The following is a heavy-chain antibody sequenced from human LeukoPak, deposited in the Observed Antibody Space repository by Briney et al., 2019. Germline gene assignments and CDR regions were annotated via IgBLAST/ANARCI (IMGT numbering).Heavy chain of an antibody. CDR2: IIPILGIA. CDR1: GGTFSSYA. D-gene: IGHD3-10*01. V-gene: IGHV1-69*04. J-gene: IGHJ4*02. Sequence: ASVKVSCKASGGTFSSYAISWVRQAPGQGLEWMGRIIPILGIANYAQKFQGRVTITVDKSTSTAYMELSSLRSKDTAVYYCATGSYGSGSYQEPFDYWGQGTLVTVSS. CDR3: ATGSYGSGSYQEPFDY.